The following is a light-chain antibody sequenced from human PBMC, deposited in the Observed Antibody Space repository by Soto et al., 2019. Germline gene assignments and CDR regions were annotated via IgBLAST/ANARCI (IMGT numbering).Light chain of an antibody. J-gene: IGLJ2*01. Sequence: QPVLTQPPSASGTPGQRVTISCSGSSSNIGSNYVYWYQQLPGTAPRVLIYNTNQRPSGVPDRFSGSKSATSASLAIGGLRSEDDADYHCAAWDDSLSGLVFGGGTKLTVL. CDR2: NTN. CDR1: SSNIGSNY. V-gene: IGLV1-47*02. CDR3: AAWDDSLSGLV.